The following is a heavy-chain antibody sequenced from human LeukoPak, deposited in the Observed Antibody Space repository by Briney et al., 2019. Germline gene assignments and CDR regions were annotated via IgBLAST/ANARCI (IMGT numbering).Heavy chain of an antibody. J-gene: IGHJ4*02. CDR3: ARDSSSCTNGVCFDY. V-gene: IGHV1-2*02. Sequence: ASVKVSCKASGYTFTGYYMHWVRQAPGQGLEWMGWINPNSGGTNYAQKFQGRVTMTRDTSISTAYMELSRLRSDDTAVYYCARDSSSCTNGVCFDYWGQGTLVTVSS. CDR1: GYTFTGYY. D-gene: IGHD2-8*01. CDR2: INPNSGGT.